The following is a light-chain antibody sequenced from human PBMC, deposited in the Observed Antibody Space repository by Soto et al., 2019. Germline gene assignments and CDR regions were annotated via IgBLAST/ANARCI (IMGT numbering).Light chain of an antibody. Sequence: EIVLTQSPATLSLSPGERAPPPCRASQSVSSYLAWYQQKPGQAPRLLIYDASNRATGIPARFSGSGSGTDFTLTISSLEPEDFAVYYCQQRSNWLTFGQGTRLEIK. CDR3: QQRSNWLT. V-gene: IGKV3-11*01. J-gene: IGKJ5*01. CDR1: QSVSSY. CDR2: DAS.